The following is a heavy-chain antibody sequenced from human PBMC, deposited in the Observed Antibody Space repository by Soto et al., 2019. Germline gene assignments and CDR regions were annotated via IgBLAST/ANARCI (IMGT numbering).Heavy chain of an antibody. CDR2: IIPIFGTA. D-gene: IGHD3-22*01. Sequence: QVQLVQSGAEVKKPGSSVKVSCKASGGTFSSYAISWVRQAPGQGLEWMGGIIPIFGTANYAQKFQGRVTITADESTSTAYMERSSLRSEDTAVYYCAGDSITMIVVVPDYGMDVWGQGTTVTVSS. J-gene: IGHJ6*02. CDR1: GGTFSSYA. CDR3: AGDSITMIVVVPDYGMDV. V-gene: IGHV1-69*01.